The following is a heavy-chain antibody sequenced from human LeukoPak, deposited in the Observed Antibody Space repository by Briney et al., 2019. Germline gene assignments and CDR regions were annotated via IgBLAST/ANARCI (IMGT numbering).Heavy chain of an antibody. V-gene: IGHV3-64*01. CDR2: ISGDGGRT. Sequence: GGSLRLSCAASGFTFNGHAMHWVRQAPGKGLEYVSVISGDGGRTYYANSVKGRFTISRDNSKNTLYLQMGSLKPEDMAVYHCAREVYSVYDWDAYDAWGQGTMVTVSS. D-gene: IGHD5/OR15-5a*01. CDR1: GFTFNGHA. CDR3: AREVYSVYDWDAYDA. J-gene: IGHJ3*01.